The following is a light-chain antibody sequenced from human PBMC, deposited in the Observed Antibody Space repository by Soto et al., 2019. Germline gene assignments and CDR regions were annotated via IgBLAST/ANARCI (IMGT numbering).Light chain of an antibody. Sequence: EIVLTQSPGTLSLSPGERATLSCRASQSVSSSYLAWYQQKPDPAPRRLISGASRRATGIPDRFSGSGSGTDSTLTISRLELEDFAVYDCQQYGSSPRAFGGGAKVEIK. CDR2: GAS. V-gene: IGKV3-20*01. CDR3: QQYGSSPRA. J-gene: IGKJ4*01. CDR1: QSVSSSY.